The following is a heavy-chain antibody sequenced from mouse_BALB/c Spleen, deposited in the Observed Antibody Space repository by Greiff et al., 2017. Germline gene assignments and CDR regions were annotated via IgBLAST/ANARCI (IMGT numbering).Heavy chain of an antibody. CDR3: ARIHYYGYAYFDV. D-gene: IGHD1-2*01. J-gene: IGHJ1*01. CDR1: GFTFSSYA. V-gene: IGHV5-6-5*01. CDR2: ISSGGST. Sequence: EVQVVESGGGLVKPGGSLKLSCAASGFTFSSYAMSWVRQTPEKRLEWVASISSGGSTYYPDSVKGRFTISRDNARNILYLQMSSLRSEDTAMYYCARIHYYGYAYFDVWGAGTTVTVSS.